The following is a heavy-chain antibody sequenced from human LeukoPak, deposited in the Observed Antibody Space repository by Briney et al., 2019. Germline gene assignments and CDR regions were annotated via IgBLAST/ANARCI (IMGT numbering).Heavy chain of an antibody. CDR2: IYYSGST. V-gene: IGHV4-39*01. D-gene: IGHD3-3*01. CDR3: ARRGAGVFADAFDI. Sequence: SETLSLTCTVSGGSISSSSYYWGWIRQPPGKRLEWIGSIYYSGSTYYNPSLKSRVTISVDTSKNQFSLKLSSVTAADTAVYYCARRGAGVFADAFDIWGQGTMVTVSS. J-gene: IGHJ3*02. CDR1: GGSISSSSYY.